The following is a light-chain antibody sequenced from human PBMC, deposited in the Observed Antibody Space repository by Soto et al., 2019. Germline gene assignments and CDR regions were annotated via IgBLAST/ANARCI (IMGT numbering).Light chain of an antibody. CDR3: QQRNYWQVT. Sequence: EIVMTQSPATLAVSPGERATLSCRASQSVITNLAWYQQKPGQAPRLLICGASTRAAIIPARFSGSGSGTDFTLTISSLEPEDFAIYYCQQRNYWQVTFGQGTKVDIK. V-gene: IGKV3-15*01. CDR1: QSVITN. CDR2: GAS. J-gene: IGKJ1*01.